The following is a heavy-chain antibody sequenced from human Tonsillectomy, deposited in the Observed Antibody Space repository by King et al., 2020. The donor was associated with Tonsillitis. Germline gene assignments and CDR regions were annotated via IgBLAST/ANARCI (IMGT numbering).Heavy chain of an antibody. V-gene: IGHV3-23*04. CDR1: GFTFSSYD. J-gene: IGHJ4*02. CDR2: ISGSGGST. CDR3: AKREGSYYGSGSYAYYFDY. Sequence: QLVQSGGGLVQPGGSLRLSCAASGFTFSSYDMSWVRQAPGKGLEWVSAISGSGGSTYYADSVKGRFTISRDNSKNTLYLQMNSLRAEDTAVYYCAKREGSYYGSGSYAYYFDYWGQGTLVTVSS. D-gene: IGHD3-10*01.